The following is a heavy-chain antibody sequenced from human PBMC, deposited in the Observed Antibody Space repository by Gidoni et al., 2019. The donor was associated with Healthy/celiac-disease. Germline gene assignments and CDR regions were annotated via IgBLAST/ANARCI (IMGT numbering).Heavy chain of an antibody. CDR1: GGSISSYY. J-gene: IGHJ4*02. V-gene: IGHV4-4*07. D-gene: IGHD1-7*01. CDR2: IYTSGST. Sequence: QVQLQESGPGLVTPSYTLSLTCTVSGGSISSYYWSWIRQPAGKGLEWIGRIYTSGSTNYNPSLKSRVTMSVDTSKNQFSLKLSSVTAADTAVYYCARSEPGGNYVDSASFDYWGQGTLVTVSS. CDR3: ARSEPGGNYVDSASFDY.